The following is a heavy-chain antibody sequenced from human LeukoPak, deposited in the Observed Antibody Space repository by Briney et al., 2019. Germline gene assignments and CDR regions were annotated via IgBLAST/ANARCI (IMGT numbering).Heavy chain of an antibody. CDR2: ISSYNGYI. V-gene: IGHV1-18*01. CDR1: GYTFTTYG. J-gene: IGHJ4*02. Sequence: ASVKVSCKASGYTFTTYGLSWVRQAPGQGLEWMGWISSYNGYINYAQKFQGRVTMTTDTPTSTAYMELRSLRADDTAMYYCTRVNHYYDSSGYYYEYYFDHWGQGTLVTVSS. CDR3: TRVNHYYDSSGYYYEYYFDH. D-gene: IGHD3-22*01.